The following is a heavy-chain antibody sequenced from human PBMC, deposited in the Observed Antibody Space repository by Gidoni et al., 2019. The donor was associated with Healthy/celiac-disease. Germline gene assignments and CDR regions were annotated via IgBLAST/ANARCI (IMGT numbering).Heavy chain of an antibody. CDR3: ARVKGYYYDPLPLDY. V-gene: IGHV3-30-3*01. Sequence: QVQLVESGGGVVQPGRSLRLSCAASGFTFSSYAMHWVRQAPGKGLVGVAVISYDGSNKYYADSVKGRFTISRDNSKNTLYLQMNSLRAEDTAVYYCARVKGYYYDPLPLDYWGQGTLVTVSS. D-gene: IGHD3-22*01. J-gene: IGHJ4*02. CDR2: ISYDGSNK. CDR1: GFTFSSYA.